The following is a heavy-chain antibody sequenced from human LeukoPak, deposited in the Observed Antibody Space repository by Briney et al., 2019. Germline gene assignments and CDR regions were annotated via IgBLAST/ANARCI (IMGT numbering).Heavy chain of an antibody. CDR2: INPNSGGT. CDR1: GYTFTGYF. V-gene: IGHV1-2*02. CDR3: ARAQSLTAPAGTFANS. D-gene: IGHD6-13*01. Sequence: ASVKVSCKASGYTFTGYFLHWVRRAPGQGFEWMGWINPNSGGTYYTQRLQGRVTMTRDTSISTAYMELSSLRSDDTAVYYRARAQSLTAPAGTFANSWGQGTLVTVSS. J-gene: IGHJ4*02.